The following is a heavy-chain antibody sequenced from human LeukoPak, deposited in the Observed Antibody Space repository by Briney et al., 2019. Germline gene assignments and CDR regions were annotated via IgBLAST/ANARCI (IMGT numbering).Heavy chain of an antibody. J-gene: IGHJ3*02. D-gene: IGHD2-2*01. CDR1: GGSISSGGYY. CDR2: IYHSGST. CDR3: ARDSDIVVVPAAFNAFDI. Sequence: PSQTLSLTCTVSGGSISSGGYYWSWIRQPPGKGLEWIGYIYHSGSTYYNPSLKSRVTISVDRSKNQFSLKLSSVTAADTAVYYCARDSDIVVVPAAFNAFDIWGQGTMVTVSS. V-gene: IGHV4-30-2*01.